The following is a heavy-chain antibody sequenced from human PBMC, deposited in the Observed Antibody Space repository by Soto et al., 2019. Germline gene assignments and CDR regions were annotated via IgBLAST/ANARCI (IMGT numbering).Heavy chain of an antibody. CDR3: AKDDPLNKWLRLSYSGMDV. CDR1: GGTFSSYA. Sequence: GSLRVSCGASGGTFSSYAMSWVSQDQGKGLEWVSAISGSGGSTYYADSVKGRFTISRDNSKNTLYLQMNSLRAEDTAVYYCAKDDPLNKWLRLSYSGMDVWGQGTTVTVSS. V-gene: IGHV3-23*01. CDR2: ISGSGGST. J-gene: IGHJ6*02. D-gene: IGHD5-12*01.